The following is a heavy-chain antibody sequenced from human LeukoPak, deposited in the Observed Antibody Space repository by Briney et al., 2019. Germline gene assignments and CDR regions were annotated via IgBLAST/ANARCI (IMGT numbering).Heavy chain of an antibody. J-gene: IGHJ6*03. CDR2: IIPILGIA. CDR1: GGTFSSYA. CDR3: ARDVVAATMLQYYYYYCMDV. D-gene: IGHD2-15*01. V-gene: IGHV1-69*04. Sequence: SVKVSCKASGGTFSSYAISWVRQAPGQGLEWMGRIIPILGIANYAQKFQGRVTITADKSTSTAYMELSSLRSDDTAVYYCARDVVAATMLQYYYYYCMDVWGKGTTVTVSS.